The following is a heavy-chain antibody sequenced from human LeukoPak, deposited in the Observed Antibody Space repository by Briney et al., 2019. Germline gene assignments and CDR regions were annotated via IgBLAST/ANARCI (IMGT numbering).Heavy chain of an antibody. CDR1: GDSISSGDYY. J-gene: IGHJ3*02. D-gene: IGHD4-11*01. Sequence: SETLSLACTVSGDSISSGDYYWSWIRQHPGKGLEWIGYIYYSGSTYYNPSLKSRVTISVDTSKNQFSLKLSSVTAADTAVYYCARDTGDYSNSHAFDIWGQGTMVTVSS. V-gene: IGHV4-31*03. CDR3: ARDTGDYSNSHAFDI. CDR2: IYYSGST.